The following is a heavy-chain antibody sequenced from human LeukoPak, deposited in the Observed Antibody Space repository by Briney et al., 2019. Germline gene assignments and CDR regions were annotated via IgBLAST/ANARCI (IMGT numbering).Heavy chain of an antibody. D-gene: IGHD3-22*01. Sequence: PGGSLRLSCAASGFTFSSFGMHWVRQAPGKGLEWVAVISYDGSNKYYAESLKGRFTISRDNSKNTLYLQMNSLRAEDTAVYYCAKDTSGYYYGTSDYWGQGTLVSVSS. CDR2: ISYDGSNK. V-gene: IGHV3-30*18. J-gene: IGHJ4*02. CDR1: GFTFSSFG. CDR3: AKDTSGYYYGTSDY.